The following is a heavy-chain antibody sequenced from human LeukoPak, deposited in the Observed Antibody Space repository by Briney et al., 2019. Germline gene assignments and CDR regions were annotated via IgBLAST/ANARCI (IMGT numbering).Heavy chain of an antibody. CDR2: IYYSGST. J-gene: IGHJ3*02. V-gene: IGHV4-59*01. CDR3: AREDSSGYAAFDI. Sequence: SETLSHTCTVSGGSISSYYWSWIRQPPGKGLEWIGYIYYSGSTNYNPSLKSRVTISVDTSKNQFSLKLSSVTAADTAVYYCAREDSSGYAAFDIWGQGTMVTVSS. D-gene: IGHD3-22*01. CDR1: GGSISSYY.